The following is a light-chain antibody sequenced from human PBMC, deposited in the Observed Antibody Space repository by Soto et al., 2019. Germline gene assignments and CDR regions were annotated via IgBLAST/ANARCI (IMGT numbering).Light chain of an antibody. CDR3: QQYHTYWT. J-gene: IGKJ1*01. CDR2: KAS. V-gene: IGKV1-5*03. CDR1: QSISSW. Sequence: DIQMTQSPSTLSASVGDRVTITFRASQSISSWLAWYQQKPGKAPKLLIYKASSLESGVPSRFSGSGSGTEFTLTISSLQPDDFATYYCQQYHTYWTFGQGTKVDIK.